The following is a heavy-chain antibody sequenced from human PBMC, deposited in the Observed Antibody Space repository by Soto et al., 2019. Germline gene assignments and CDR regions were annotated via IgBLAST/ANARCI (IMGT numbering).Heavy chain of an antibody. V-gene: IGHV4-31*03. D-gene: IGHD2-2*03. CDR2: IYYSGTT. Sequence: SETLSLTCTVSGGSISSGAYYWSWIRQHPGKGLEWIGHIYYSGTTYYNPSLRGRVTISVDTSKNQFSLKLSSLTAADTAVYYCARVIGLDYFDYWGQGTLVTV. CDR1: GGSISSGAYY. J-gene: IGHJ4*02. CDR3: ARVIGLDYFDY.